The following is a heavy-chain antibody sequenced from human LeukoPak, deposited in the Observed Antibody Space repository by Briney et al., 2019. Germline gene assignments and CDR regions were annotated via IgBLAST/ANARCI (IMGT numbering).Heavy chain of an antibody. CDR1: GYTFTVYY. D-gene: IGHD3-3*01. J-gene: IGHJ4*02. CDR3: ASGSGLYSPDY. CDR2: INPNSGGT. Sequence: ASVKVSFKASGYTFTVYYMHWVRQAPGQGLEWMGWINPNSGGTNYAQKFQGRVTITRDTSISTAYMELSRLTSDDTAVYYCASGSGLYSPDYWGQGTLVTVSS. V-gene: IGHV1-2*02.